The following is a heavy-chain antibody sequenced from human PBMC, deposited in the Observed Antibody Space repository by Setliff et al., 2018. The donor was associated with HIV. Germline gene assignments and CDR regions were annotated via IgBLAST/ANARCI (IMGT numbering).Heavy chain of an antibody. CDR1: GGSITNDNNY. Sequence: SETLSLTCSVSGGSITNDNNYWGWIRQSPGKGLEWIGSIYFNGKTYNNPSLKSRVTMSVDTSKHQFSLNLNSVTAADTAVYFCATSEWELIDFDYWGQGTLVTVSS. CDR2: IYFNGKT. D-gene: IGHD1-26*01. V-gene: IGHV4-39*01. J-gene: IGHJ4*02. CDR3: ATSEWELIDFDY.